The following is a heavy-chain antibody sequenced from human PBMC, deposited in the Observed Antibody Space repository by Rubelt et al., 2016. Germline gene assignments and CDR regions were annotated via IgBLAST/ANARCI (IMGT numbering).Heavy chain of an antibody. CDR3: ARGRMGFHYYYYGMDV. J-gene: IGHJ6*02. V-gene: IGHV4-34*01. Sequence: QVQLQQWGAGLLKPSETLSLTCAVYGGSFSGYYWSWIRQPPGKGLEWIGEINHSGSTNYNPSLKSRVTISVEPAKIQFSLRLGAVTAADTAVYYCARGRMGFHYYYYGMDVWGQGTTVTVSS. CDR1: GGSFSGYY. D-gene: IGHD1-26*01. CDR2: INHSGST.